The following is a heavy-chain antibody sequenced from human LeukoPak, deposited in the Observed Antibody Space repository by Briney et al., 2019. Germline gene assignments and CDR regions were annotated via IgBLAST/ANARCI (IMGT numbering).Heavy chain of an antibody. J-gene: IGHJ5*02. Sequence: SETLSLTCTVSGGSISSYYWSWIRQPPGKGLEWIGYIYYSGSTNYNPSLKSRVTISVDTSKNQFSLKLSSVTAADTAVYYCARYSRPLGFDPWGQGTLVTVSS. V-gene: IGHV4-59*01. CDR2: IYYSGST. CDR3: ARYSRPLGFDP. CDR1: GGSISSYY. D-gene: IGHD6-13*01.